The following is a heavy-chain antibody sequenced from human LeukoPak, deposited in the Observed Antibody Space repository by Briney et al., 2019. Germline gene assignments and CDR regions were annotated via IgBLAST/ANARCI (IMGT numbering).Heavy chain of an antibody. CDR3: ARGSGGIGLYYYYYMDV. V-gene: IGHV4-4*09. D-gene: IGHD3-16*01. Sequence: SETLSLTCTVSGDSINDHYWSWIRQPPGEGLEWIGYIYSSVSTNYNPSLKSRVTISIDTSKSQFSLKLAPVTAADTGVYYCARGSGGIGLYYYYYMDVWGKGTTVTVSS. CDR1: GDSINDHY. CDR2: IYSSVST. J-gene: IGHJ6*03.